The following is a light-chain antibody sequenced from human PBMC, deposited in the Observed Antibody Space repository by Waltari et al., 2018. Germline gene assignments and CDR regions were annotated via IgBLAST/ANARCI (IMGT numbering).Light chain of an antibody. CDR1: GSNIRSHR. Sequence: SVLSQPPSASVTPGQRGSFSCSGSGSNIRSHRVNWDQQLPGTAPKLLIYTKDQRPSGVPDRFSGSKSGTSASLAISGLQSEEEAEDHCAVWDDSLNGPLFAGGTKLTVL. V-gene: IGLV1-44*01. CDR2: TKD. J-gene: IGLJ2*01. CDR3: AVWDDSLNGPL.